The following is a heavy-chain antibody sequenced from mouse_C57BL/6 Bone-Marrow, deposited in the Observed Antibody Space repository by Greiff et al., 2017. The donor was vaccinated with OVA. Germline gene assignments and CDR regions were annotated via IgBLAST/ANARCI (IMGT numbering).Heavy chain of an antibody. CDR1: GFTFSDYG. J-gene: IGHJ4*01. CDR2: ISSGSSTI. CDR3: ARRYYGYAMDY. D-gene: IGHD1-1*01. V-gene: IGHV5-17*01. Sequence: DVKLQESGGGLVKPGGSLKLSCAASGFTFSDYGMHWVRQAPEKGLEWVAYISSGSSTIYYADTVKGRFTISRDNAKNTLFLQMTSLRSEDTAMYYCARRYYGYAMDYWGQGTSVTVSS.